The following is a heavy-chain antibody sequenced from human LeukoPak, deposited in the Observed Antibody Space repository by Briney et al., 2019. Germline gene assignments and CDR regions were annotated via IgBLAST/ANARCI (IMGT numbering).Heavy chain of an antibody. CDR2: IKKDGSEK. CDR3: ARDRPYYYFDY. V-gene: IGHV3-7*04. D-gene: IGHD1-26*01. CDR1: GFTFSSYW. J-gene: IGHJ4*02. Sequence: GGSLRLSCAASGFTFSSYWMSCVRQAPGKGLEWVATIKKDGSEKYCVDSVRGRFTISRDNAKNSLYLQMNSLRAEDTAVYYCARDRPYYYFDYWGQGTLVTVSS.